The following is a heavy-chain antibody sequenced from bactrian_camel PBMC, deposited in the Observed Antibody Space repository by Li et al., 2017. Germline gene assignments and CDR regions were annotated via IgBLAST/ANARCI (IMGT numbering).Heavy chain of an antibody. Sequence: VQLVESGGGSVQAGGSLRLSCAASGYSARTCSMGWYRQAPGKEREWVSCINWNGDRTSYADSVKGRFTVSRDAAENTVYLQMNSLKPEDTGMYYCAGMRGSWSCAYWAKYTDWGQGTQVTVS. CDR1: GYSARTCS. V-gene: IGHV3S60*01. CDR3: AGMRGSWSCAYWAKYTD. D-gene: IGHD1*01. CDR2: INWNGDRT. J-gene: IGHJ4*01.